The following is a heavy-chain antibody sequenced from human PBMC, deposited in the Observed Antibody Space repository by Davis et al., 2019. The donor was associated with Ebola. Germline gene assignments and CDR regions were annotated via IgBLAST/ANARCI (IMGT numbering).Heavy chain of an antibody. CDR1: GGSFSGYY. Sequence: PSATLSPPFAVYGGSFSGYYWSWIRQPPGKGLEWNGEINHSGSTNYNPSLKSRVTISVDTSKNQFSLKLSSVTAADTAVYYCARSYGDYANYYYGMDVWGQGTTVTVSS. CDR2: INHSGST. J-gene: IGHJ6*02. V-gene: IGHV4-34*01. CDR3: ARSYGDYANYYYGMDV. D-gene: IGHD4-17*01.